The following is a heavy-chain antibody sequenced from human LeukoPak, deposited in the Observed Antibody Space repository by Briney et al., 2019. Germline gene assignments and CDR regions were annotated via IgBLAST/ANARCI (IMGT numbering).Heavy chain of an antibody. CDR1: GFTFSIYA. CDR2: ISGSGGST. J-gene: IGHJ4*02. D-gene: IGHD3-10*01. Sequence: GGSLRLSCAASGFTFSIYAMSWVRQAPGKGLEWVSAISGSGGSTYYADSVKGRFTISRDNSKNTLYLQMNSLRAEDTAVYYCAKNSPPSLWFGELFVDYWGQGTLVTVSS. V-gene: IGHV3-23*01. CDR3: AKNSPPSLWFGELFVDY.